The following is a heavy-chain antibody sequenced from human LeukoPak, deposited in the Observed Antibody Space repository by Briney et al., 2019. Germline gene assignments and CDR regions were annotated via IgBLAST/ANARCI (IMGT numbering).Heavy chain of an antibody. CDR1: GFTFSSYG. J-gene: IGHJ6*03. Sequence: AGGSLRLSCAASGFTFSSYGMSWVRQAPGKGLEWVSAISGSGGSTYYADSVKGRFTISRDNSKNTLYLQMNSLRAEDTAVYYCAKGPDDSSGYYSFLYYYYYMDVWGKGTTVTISS. CDR2: ISGSGGST. V-gene: IGHV3-23*01. D-gene: IGHD3-22*01. CDR3: AKGPDDSSGYYSFLYYYYYMDV.